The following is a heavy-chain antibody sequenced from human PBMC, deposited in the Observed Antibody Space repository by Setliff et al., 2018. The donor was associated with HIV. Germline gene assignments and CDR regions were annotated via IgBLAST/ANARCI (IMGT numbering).Heavy chain of an antibody. CDR3: ARDAAYCGGECPRFFQH. CDR2: IVPIFQAP. D-gene: IGHD2-21*01. J-gene: IGHJ1*01. CDR1: GDSFTNYA. V-gene: IGHV1-69*13. Sequence: SVKVSCKASGDSFTNYAVNWVRQAPGQGLEWIGGIVPIFQAPKYAQKFRGRVTISADGSASTVYMEMSSLRFEDTAIYYCARDAAYCGGECPRFFQHWGQGTLVTVSS.